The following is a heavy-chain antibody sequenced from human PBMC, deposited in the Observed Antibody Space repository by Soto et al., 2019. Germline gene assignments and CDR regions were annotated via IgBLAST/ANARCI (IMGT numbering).Heavy chain of an antibody. Sequence: PGGSLRLSCAASGFTFSNYAMSWVRQAPGKGPEWVSSISAGGGRTYYADSVKGRLTISRDNPKNTLYLQMNSLRAEDTAVYYCAKGYYYDSSGYLDYWGQGT. CDR2: ISAGGGRT. CDR3: AKGYYYDSSGYLDY. CDR1: GFTFSNYA. D-gene: IGHD3-22*01. J-gene: IGHJ4*02. V-gene: IGHV3-23*01.